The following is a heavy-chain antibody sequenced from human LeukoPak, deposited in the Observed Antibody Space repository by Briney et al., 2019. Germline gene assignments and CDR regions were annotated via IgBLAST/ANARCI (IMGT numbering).Heavy chain of an antibody. D-gene: IGHD1-26*01. V-gene: IGHV4-39*07. J-gene: IGHJ4*02. CDR1: DGSISSNSYY. CDR3: ARRIVGATATYFDY. Sequence: SETLSLTCTVSDGSISSNSYYWGWIRQPPGKGLEWIGSIYYSGSTYYNPSLKSRVTISVDTSKNQFSLKLSSVTAADTAVYYCARRIVGATATYFDYWGQGTLVTVSS. CDR2: IYYSGST.